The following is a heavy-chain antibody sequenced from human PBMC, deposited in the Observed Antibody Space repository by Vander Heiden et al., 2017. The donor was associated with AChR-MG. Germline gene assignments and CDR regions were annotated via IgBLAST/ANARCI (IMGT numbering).Heavy chain of an antibody. CDR2: IYTSGNT. CDR3: ARIYYDSSGYQWYFDL. D-gene: IGHD3-22*01. CDR1: GGSISSYY. V-gene: IGHV4-4*07. J-gene: IGHJ2*01. Sequence: QVQLQESGPGLVKPSETLSLTCTVSGGSISSYYWSWIRQPAGKGLEWIGRIYTSGNTNYNPSLKSRVTMSVDTSKNQFSLKLNSVTAADTAVYYCARIYYDSSGYQWYFDLWGRGTLVKVSS.